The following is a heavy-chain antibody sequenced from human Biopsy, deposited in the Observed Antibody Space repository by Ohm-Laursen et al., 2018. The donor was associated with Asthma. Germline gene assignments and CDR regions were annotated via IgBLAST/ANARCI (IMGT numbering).Heavy chain of an antibody. CDR1: GGSIGIYY. V-gene: IGHV4-59*01. J-gene: IGHJ3*01. D-gene: IGHD3-22*01. CDR3: ARGRGAFYESSVKNAFDV. Sequence: SETLSLTRTVSGGSIGIYYWGWIRQPPGKGLEYIGYTHYSGTTNTDPSLTGRVTMSVDTSKNQFSLKVTSVTAADTAVYFCARGRGAFYESSVKNAFDVWGQGTMVTASS. CDR2: THYSGTT.